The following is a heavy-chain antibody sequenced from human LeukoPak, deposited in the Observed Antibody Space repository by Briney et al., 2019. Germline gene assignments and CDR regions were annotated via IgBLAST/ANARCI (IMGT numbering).Heavy chain of an antibody. CDR3: ARDLGSGWWGPTDY. CDR1: GLTFNKYW. D-gene: IGHD6-19*01. Sequence: GGSLRLSCEASGLTFNKYWMTWVRQAPGKGLEWVANIKQDGSEKYYVDSVKGRFTISRDNAKNSLYLQMNSLRSEDTAVYYCARDLGSGWWGPTDYWGQGTLVTVSS. J-gene: IGHJ4*02. CDR2: IKQDGSEK. V-gene: IGHV3-7*03.